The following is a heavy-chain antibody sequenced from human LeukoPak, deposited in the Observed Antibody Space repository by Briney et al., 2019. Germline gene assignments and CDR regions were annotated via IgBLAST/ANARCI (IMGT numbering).Heavy chain of an antibody. CDR2: ISYDGSNK. CDR1: GITFSSYG. J-gene: IGHJ4*02. V-gene: IGHV3-30*18. D-gene: IGHD2-15*01. CDR3: TKDRGYCSGGSCYYFDY. Sequence: GGSLRLPCVASGITFSSYGMHWVRQAPGKGLEGVAVISYDGSNKYYADSVKGRFTISRDNSKNTLYLQMNSLRVEDTAVYYCTKDRGYCSGGSCYYFDYWGQGTLVTVSS.